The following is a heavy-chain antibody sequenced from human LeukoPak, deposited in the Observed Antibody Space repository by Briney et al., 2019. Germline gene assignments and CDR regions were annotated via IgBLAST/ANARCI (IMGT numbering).Heavy chain of an antibody. CDR2: IYYSGST. Sequence: SETLSLTCTVSGGSISSGGYYWSWIRQHPGKGLEWTGYIYYSGSTYYNPSLKSRVTISVDTSKNQFSLKLSSVTAADTAVYYCARGLAVAGRGDFDYWGQGTLVTVSS. D-gene: IGHD6-19*01. CDR3: ARGLAVAGRGDFDY. V-gene: IGHV4-31*03. CDR1: GGSISSGGYY. J-gene: IGHJ4*02.